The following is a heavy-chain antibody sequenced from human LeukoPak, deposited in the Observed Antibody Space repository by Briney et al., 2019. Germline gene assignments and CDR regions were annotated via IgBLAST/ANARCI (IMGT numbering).Heavy chain of an antibody. J-gene: IGHJ4*02. CDR1: NASISGRNW. CDR3: ARGVITFGGVIGPIDY. Sequence: SETLSLTCAVSNASISGRNWWNWVRQPPGKGLEWIGEVSHSGSTNYNPSLKSRVTISVDTSKNQFSLKLSSVTAADTAVYYCARGVITFGGVIGPIDYWGQGTLVTVSS. CDR2: VSHSGST. D-gene: IGHD3-16*02. V-gene: IGHV4-4*02.